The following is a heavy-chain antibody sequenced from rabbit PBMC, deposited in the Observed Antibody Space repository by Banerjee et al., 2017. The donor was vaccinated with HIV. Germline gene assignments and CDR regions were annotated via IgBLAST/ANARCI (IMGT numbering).Heavy chain of an antibody. CDR1: GFDFSSYG. V-gene: IGHV1S47*01. J-gene: IGHJ4*01. CDR2: IDPIFHIT. CDR3: VREVAARFHL. Sequence: QEQLKETGGGLVQPGGSLTLSCKASGFDFSSYGVSWVRQAPGKGLEWIGYIDPIFHITTYANWVNGRFSISRENTQNTVSLQLNSLTAADTATYFCVREVAARFHLWGPGTLVTVS. D-gene: IGHD4-1*01.